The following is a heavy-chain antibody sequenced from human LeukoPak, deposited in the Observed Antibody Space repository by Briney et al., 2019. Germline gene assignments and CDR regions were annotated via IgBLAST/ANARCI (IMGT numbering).Heavy chain of an antibody. CDR1: GGSISSGDHY. D-gene: IGHD3-10*01. Sequence: SETLSLTCSVSGGSISSGDHYWSWIRQPPGKGLEWIVNIYYSGSTNYNASFKSRITISVDTSRNQFSLKLTSVTAADTAVYFCARDSALLWFGELDSWGQGTVVTVSS. CDR3: ARDSALLWFGELDS. CDR2: IYYSGST. V-gene: IGHV4-30-4*01. J-gene: IGHJ5*02.